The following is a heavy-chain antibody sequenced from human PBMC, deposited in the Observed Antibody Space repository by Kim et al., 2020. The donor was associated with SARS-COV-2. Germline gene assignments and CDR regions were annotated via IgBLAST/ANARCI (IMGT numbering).Heavy chain of an antibody. CDR2: IFYRGRS. D-gene: IGHD4-17*01. CDR3: ARLRQDYGDYRSRGFDP. Sequence: SETLSLTCTVSGDSITNYYWSWIRQPPGKGLEWIGYIFYRGRSNYNPSLNSRVAISVDPSKSQFSLTLNSVTAADTAVYYCARLRQDYGDYRSRGFDPWGQGIRVTVSS. J-gene: IGHJ5*02. CDR1: GDSITNYY. V-gene: IGHV4-59*08.